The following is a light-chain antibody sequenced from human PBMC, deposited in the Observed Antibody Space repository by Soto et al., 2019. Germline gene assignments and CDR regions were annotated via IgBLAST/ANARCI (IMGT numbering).Light chain of an antibody. CDR3: AAWDDSLNGYVV. Sequence: QSVLTQPPSVSGAPGQRVTISCTGSSSNIGAGYDVHWYQHLPGTAPKLVIYGNNNRPSGVPDRFSGSKSGTSASLAISGLQSEDEADYYCAAWDDSLNGYVVFGGGTKLTVL. V-gene: IGLV1-40*01. J-gene: IGLJ2*01. CDR1: SSNIGAGYD. CDR2: GNN.